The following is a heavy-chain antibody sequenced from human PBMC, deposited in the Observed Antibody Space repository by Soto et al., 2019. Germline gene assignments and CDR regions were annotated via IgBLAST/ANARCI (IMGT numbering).Heavy chain of an antibody. J-gene: IGHJ3*02. Sequence: PSETLSLTCAVYGGSFSGYYRTWIRHSPAKGLEWIAEINHSGSTNYNPSLKSRVTISEDTSKNQFSLKLRSVIAADTAVYYGATVPRSLYCTSNSCPGPSSEIWGQGTMVTVSS. CDR1: GGSFSGYY. D-gene: IGHD2-2*01. CDR3: ATVPRSLYCTSNSCPGPSSEI. CDR2: INHSGST. V-gene: IGHV4-34*01.